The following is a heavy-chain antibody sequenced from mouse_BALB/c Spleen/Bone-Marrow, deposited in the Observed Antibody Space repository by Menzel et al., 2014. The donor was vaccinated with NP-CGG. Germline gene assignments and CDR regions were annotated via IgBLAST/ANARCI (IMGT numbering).Heavy chain of an antibody. V-gene: IGHV1-9*01. CDR3: ARDTTVGY. CDR1: GYTFSSYW. CDR2: ILPGSGST. Sequence: VQLQQSGAELMKPGASVKISCKATGYTFSSYWIEWVKQRPGHGLEWIGEILPGSGSTNYNEKFKGKATFTADTSSNTDYMRLRSLTSEDSADYYCARDTTVGYWGQGTTLTVSS. D-gene: IGHD1-1*01. J-gene: IGHJ2*01.